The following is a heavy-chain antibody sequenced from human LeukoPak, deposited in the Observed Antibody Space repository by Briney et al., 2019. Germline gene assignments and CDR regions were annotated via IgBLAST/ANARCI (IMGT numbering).Heavy chain of an antibody. J-gene: IGHJ6*03. CDR3: ARVIIGYCSSTSCYTDSYYYYYMDV. CDR1: GFTFSSYS. D-gene: IGHD2-2*02. CDR2: ISSSSSYI. Sequence: GGSLRLSCAASGFTFSSYSMNWVRQAPGKGLEWVSSISSSSSYIYYADSVKGRFTISRDNAKNSLYLQMNSLRAEDTAVYYCARVIIGYCSSTSCYTDSYYYYYMDVWGKGTTVTVSS. V-gene: IGHV3-21*01.